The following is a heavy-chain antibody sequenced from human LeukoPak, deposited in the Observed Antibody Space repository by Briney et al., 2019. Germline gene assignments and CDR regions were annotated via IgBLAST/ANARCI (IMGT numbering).Heavy chain of an antibody. D-gene: IGHD5-18*01. CDR1: GFTFSSYA. CDR2: ISGSGGRT. Sequence: PRGSLRLSRAASGFTFSSYAMSWVRQAPGKGLERVSAISGSGGRTYYEDSMKGRFTISRDNSKNTLYLQMNSLTAEDTAVYYCAKQRSRRGYSYGFDPWGQGTLVTVSS. J-gene: IGHJ5*02. V-gene: IGHV3-23*01. CDR3: AKQRSRRGYSYGFDP.